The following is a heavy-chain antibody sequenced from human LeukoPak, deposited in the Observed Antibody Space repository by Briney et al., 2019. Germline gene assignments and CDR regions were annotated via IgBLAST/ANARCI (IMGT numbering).Heavy chain of an antibody. V-gene: IGHV1-18*01. CDR2: ISAYNGNT. J-gene: IGHJ6*03. D-gene: IGHD3-10*01. Sequence: ASVKVSCKASGGTFSSYAISWVRQAPGQGLEWMGWISAYNGNTNYAQKLQGRVTMTTDTSTSTAYMELRSLRSDDTAVYYCARDWYYYGSGTLQGLYYYYYMDVWGKGTTVTVSS. CDR3: ARDWYYYGSGTLQGLYYYYYMDV. CDR1: GGTFSSYA.